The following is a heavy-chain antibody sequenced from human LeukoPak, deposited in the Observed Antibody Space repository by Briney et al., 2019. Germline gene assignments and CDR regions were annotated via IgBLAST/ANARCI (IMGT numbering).Heavy chain of an antibody. CDR1: GFTFSSYG. V-gene: IGHV3-30*18. D-gene: IGHD3-10*01. CDR2: ISYDGSNK. Sequence: GGSLRHSCAASGFTFSSYGMHWVRQAPGKGLEWVAVISYDGSNKYYADSVKGRFTISRDNSKNTLYLQMNSLRAEDTAVYYCAKDPQYYYGSGTGEDYWGQGTLVTVSS. J-gene: IGHJ4*02. CDR3: AKDPQYYYGSGTGEDY.